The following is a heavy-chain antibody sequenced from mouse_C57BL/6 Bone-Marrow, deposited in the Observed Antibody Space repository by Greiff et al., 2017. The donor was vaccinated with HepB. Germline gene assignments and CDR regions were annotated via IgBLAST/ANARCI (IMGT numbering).Heavy chain of an antibody. CDR3: AICYSNLYAMDY. D-gene: IGHD2-5*01. V-gene: IGHV1-74*01. Sequence: QVQLQQPGAELVKPGASVKVSCKASGYTFTSYWMHWVKQRPGQGLEWIGRIHPSDSDTNYNQKFKGKATLTVDKSSSTAYMQLSSLTSEDSAVYYCAICYSNLYAMDYWGQGTSVTVSS. J-gene: IGHJ4*01. CDR2: IHPSDSDT. CDR1: GYTFTSYW.